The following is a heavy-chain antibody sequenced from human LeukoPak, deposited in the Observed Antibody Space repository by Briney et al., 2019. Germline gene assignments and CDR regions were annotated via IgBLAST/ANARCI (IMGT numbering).Heavy chain of an antibody. J-gene: IGHJ4*02. Sequence: GESLKISCKGSGYSFTSYWIGWVRQMPGKGLEWMGIIYPGDSDTRYSPSFQGQVTISADKSISTAYLQWSSLKASDTAMYYCARRPNRDGYNSYYFDYWGQGTLVTVSS. CDR2: IYPGDSDT. CDR1: GYSFTSYW. CDR3: ARRPNRDGYNSYYFDY. D-gene: IGHD5-24*01. V-gene: IGHV5-51*01.